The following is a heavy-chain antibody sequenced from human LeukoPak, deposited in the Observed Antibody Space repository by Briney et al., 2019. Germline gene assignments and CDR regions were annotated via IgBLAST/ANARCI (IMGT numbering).Heavy chain of an antibody. CDR1: GGSISSSSYY. CDR2: IYYSGST. J-gene: IGHJ3*02. V-gene: IGHV4-39*01. CDR3: ARTHYDSSGYYPFDAFDI. D-gene: IGHD3-22*01. Sequence: PSETLSLTCTVSGGSISSSSYYWGWIRQPPGKGLEWIGSIYYSGSTYYNPSLKSRVTISVDTSKNQFSLKLSSVTAADTAVYYCARTHYDSSGYYPFDAFDIWGQGTMVTVSS.